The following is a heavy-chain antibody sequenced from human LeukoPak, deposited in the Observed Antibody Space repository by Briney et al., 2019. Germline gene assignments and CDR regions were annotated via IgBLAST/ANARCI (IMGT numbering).Heavy chain of an antibody. Sequence: QPGGSLRLSCAASGFTFSTYNMNWVRQAPGKGLEWLSYISSGSSTIYYADSVEGRFTISRDNSKNTLYLQMNSLRAEDTAVYYCASLPTMVRGLSLVDAFDIWGQGTMVTVSS. D-gene: IGHD3-10*01. J-gene: IGHJ3*02. CDR1: GFTFSTYN. CDR3: ASLPTMVRGLSLVDAFDI. CDR2: ISSGSSTI. V-gene: IGHV3-48*01.